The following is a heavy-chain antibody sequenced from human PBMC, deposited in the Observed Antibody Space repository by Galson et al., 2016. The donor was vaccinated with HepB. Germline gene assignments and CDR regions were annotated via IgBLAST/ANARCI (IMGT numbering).Heavy chain of an antibody. D-gene: IGHD1-26*01. J-gene: IGHJ4*02. Sequence: PALVKPTQTLTLTCTFSGVSLSTSGVGVGWIRQPPGRALEWVAFIYWDDDKRYSPSLKSRLTITKDTSQNQVVHTMTTMDPVDTATYYRAKGPGGRPYSGNYSFDYWGQGTLVTVSS. CDR2: IYWDDDK. V-gene: IGHV2-5*02. CDR3: AKGPGGRPYSGNYSFDY. CDR1: GVSLSTSGVG.